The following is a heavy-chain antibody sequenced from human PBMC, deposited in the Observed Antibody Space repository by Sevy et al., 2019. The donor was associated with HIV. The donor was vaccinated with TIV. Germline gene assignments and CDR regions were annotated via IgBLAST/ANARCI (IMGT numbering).Heavy chain of an antibody. J-gene: IGHJ3*02. CDR3: AGARYDGSGSFDALDS. V-gene: IGHV3-23*01. Sequence: GGSLRVSCKPSGFTFITYAMNWVRQAPGKGLEWVSTIYGSGGTTYYADSVKGRFTISRDNSKNTLYLQMDSLRTEDTAIYYCAGARYDGSGSFDALDSWGQGTMVTVSS. CDR1: GFTFITYA. D-gene: IGHD3-22*01. CDR2: IYGSGGTT.